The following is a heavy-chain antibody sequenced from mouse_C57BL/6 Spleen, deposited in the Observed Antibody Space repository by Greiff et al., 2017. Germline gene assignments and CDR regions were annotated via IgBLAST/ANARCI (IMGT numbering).Heavy chain of an antibody. V-gene: IGHV5-16*01. Sequence: EVNVVESEGGLVQPGSSMKLSCTASGFTFSDYYMAWVRQVPEKGLEWVANINYDGSSTYYLDSLKSRFIISRDNAKNILYLQMSSLKSEDTATYYCARGGDGYSHYYAMDYWGQGTSVTVSS. CDR1: GFTFSDYY. CDR2: INYDGSST. CDR3: ARGGDGYSHYYAMDY. J-gene: IGHJ4*01. D-gene: IGHD2-3*01.